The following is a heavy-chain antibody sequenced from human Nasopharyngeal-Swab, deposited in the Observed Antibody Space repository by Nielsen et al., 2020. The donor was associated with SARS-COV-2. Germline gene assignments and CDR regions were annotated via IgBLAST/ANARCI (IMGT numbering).Heavy chain of an antibody. CDR2: INAGNGNT. Sequence: ASVKVSCKASGYTFTTYGMHWVRQAPGQRLEWMGWINAGNGNTEYSQKFQGRVTITRDTSASTAYMELSSLRSEDTAVYYCARSPSYYYDSSGYYFDYWGQGTLVTVSS. V-gene: IGHV1-3*01. J-gene: IGHJ4*02. CDR3: ARSPSYYYDSSGYYFDY. CDR1: GYTFTTYG. D-gene: IGHD3-22*01.